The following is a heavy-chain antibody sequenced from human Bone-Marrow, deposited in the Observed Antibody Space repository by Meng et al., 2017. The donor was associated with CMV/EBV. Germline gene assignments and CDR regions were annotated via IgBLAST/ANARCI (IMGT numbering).Heavy chain of an antibody. CDR3: AREFGRTVTTTYGMDV. V-gene: IGHV1-2*02. D-gene: IGHD4-17*01. J-gene: IGHJ6*02. CDR1: GGTFSTYA. CDR2: INPNSGGT. Sequence: ASVKVSCKASGGTFSTYAINWVRQAPGQGLEWMGWINPNSGGTNYAQKFQGRVTMTRDTSISTAYMELSRLRSEDTAVYYCAREFGRTVTTTYGMDVWGRGTTVTVSS.